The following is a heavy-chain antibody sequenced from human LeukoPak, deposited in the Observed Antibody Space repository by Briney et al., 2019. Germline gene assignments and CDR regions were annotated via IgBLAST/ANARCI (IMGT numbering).Heavy chain of an antibody. V-gene: IGHV4-4*07. CDR3: ARDLRYCSSTSWYGWFDP. D-gene: IGHD2-2*01. J-gene: IGHJ5*02. Sequence: SETLSLTCTVSGGSISSYYWSWIRQPAGKGLEWIGRIYTSGSTNYNPSLKSRVTMSVDTSKNQFSLKLSSVTAADTAVYYCARDLRYCSSTSWYGWFDPWGQGTLVTVSS. CDR1: GGSISSYY. CDR2: IYTSGST.